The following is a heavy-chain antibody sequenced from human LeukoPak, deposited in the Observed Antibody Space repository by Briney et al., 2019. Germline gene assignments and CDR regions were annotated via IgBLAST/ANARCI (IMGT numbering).Heavy chain of an antibody. CDR2: FDPEDGET. Sequence: ASVKVSCKASGYTFTGYYMHWVRQAPGKGLEWMGGFDPEDGETIYAQKFQGRVTMTEDTSTDTAYMELSSLRSEDTAVYYCATVDSSRDGGYWGQGTLVTVSS. CDR1: GYTFTGYY. V-gene: IGHV1-24*01. CDR3: ATVDSSRDGGY. D-gene: IGHD6-13*01. J-gene: IGHJ4*02.